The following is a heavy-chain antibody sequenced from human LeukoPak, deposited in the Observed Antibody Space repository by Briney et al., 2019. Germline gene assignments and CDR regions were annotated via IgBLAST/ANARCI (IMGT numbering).Heavy chain of an antibody. V-gene: IGHV4-39*01. CDR3: AREAVAGPPGFDY. CDR1: GGSISSSSYY. J-gene: IGHJ4*02. Sequence: SETLSLTCTVSGGSISSSSYYWGWIRQPPGKGLEWIGSIYYSGSTYYNPSLKSRVTISVDTSKNQFSLKLSSVTAADTAVYYCAREAVAGPPGFDYWGQGTLVTVSS. CDR2: IYYSGST. D-gene: IGHD6-19*01.